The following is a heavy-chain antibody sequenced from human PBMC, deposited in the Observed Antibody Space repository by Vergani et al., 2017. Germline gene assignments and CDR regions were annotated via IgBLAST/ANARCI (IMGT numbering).Heavy chain of an antibody. CDR1: GYTFTGYY. Sequence: QVQLVQSGAEVKKPGASVEVSCKASGYTFTGYYMHWVRQAPGQGLEWMGWINPNCGGTNYAQKLQGKVTITRDTSISTAYMELSRLRSDDTAVYYGAKVSVGATYYFYGWGEGSLVTVS. J-gene: IGHJ4*01. V-gene: IGHV1-2*02. CDR2: INPNCGGT. CDR3: AKVSVGATYYFYG. D-gene: IGHD1-26*01.